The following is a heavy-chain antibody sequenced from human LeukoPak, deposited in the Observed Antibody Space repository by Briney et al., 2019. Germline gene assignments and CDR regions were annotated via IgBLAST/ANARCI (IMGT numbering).Heavy chain of an antibody. J-gene: IGHJ4*02. CDR2: IYYSGST. D-gene: IGHD1-26*01. Sequence: SETLSLTCTVSGGSISSYYWSWFRQPPAKGLEWIGDIYYSGSTNYNPSLKSRVTISVDTSKNQFSLRLSSVTAADTAVYYSARLASGSYGPLTPFDYWGQGTLVTVSS. V-gene: IGHV4-59*08. CDR1: GGSISSYY. CDR3: ARLASGSYGPLTPFDY.